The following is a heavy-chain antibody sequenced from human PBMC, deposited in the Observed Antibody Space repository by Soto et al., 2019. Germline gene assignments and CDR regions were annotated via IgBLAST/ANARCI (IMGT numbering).Heavy chain of an antibody. V-gene: IGHV4-39*01. J-gene: IGHJ5*02. CDR2: IYYSGST. CDR1: GGSISSSSYY. D-gene: IGHD4-17*01. CDR3: ARQLDQMWAYGDYENNNWFDP. Sequence: PSETLSLTCTVSGGSISSSSYYWGWIRQPPGKGLEWIGSIYYSGSTYYNPSLKSRVTISVDTSKNQFSLKLSSVTAADTAVYYCARQLDQMWAYGDYENNNWFDPWGQGTLVTVSS.